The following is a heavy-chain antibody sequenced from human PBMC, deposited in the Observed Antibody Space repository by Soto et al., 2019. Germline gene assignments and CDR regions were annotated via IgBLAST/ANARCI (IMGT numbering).Heavy chain of an antibody. CDR1: GGSFSGYY. CDR3: ASSPFNYYDSSTY. D-gene: IGHD3-22*01. CDR2: INHSGST. J-gene: IGHJ4*02. Sequence: SETLSLTCAVYGGSFSGYYWSWIRQPPGKGLEWIGEINHSGSTNYNPSLKSRVTISVDTSKNQFSLKLSSVTAADTAVYYCASSPFNYYDSSTYWGQGTPVTVSS. V-gene: IGHV4-34*01.